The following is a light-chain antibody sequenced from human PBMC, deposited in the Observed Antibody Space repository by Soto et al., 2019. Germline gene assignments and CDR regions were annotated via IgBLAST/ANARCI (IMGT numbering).Light chain of an antibody. CDR3: QQYNSYSRT. Sequence: DIPITQSPSTLSASVGDRVTLTCRASESISAWLAWYQQKPGKAPKLLIYKASSLESGVPSRFSGSGSGTEFTLTISSLQPDDFATYYCQQYNSYSRTFGQGTKVDIK. CDR1: ESISAW. V-gene: IGKV1-5*03. CDR2: KAS. J-gene: IGKJ1*01.